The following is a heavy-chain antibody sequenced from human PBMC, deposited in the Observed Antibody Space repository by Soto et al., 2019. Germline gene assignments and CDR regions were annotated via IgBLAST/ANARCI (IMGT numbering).Heavy chain of an antibody. CDR2: ISWNSGSI. J-gene: IGHJ4*02. CDR3: ARVPKLIAAVGTFAY. CDR1: GFTFDDYA. D-gene: IGHD6-13*01. V-gene: IGHV3-9*01. Sequence: DVQLVESGGGLVQPGGSLRLSCAASGFTFDDYALHWVRQAPGKGLEWVSGISWNSGSIAYADSVKGRFTISRDNAKNSLYLQMNSLRAEDTALYYCARVPKLIAAVGTFAYWGQGTLVTVSS.